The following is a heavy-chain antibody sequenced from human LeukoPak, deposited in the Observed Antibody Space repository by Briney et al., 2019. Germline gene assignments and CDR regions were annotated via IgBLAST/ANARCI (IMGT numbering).Heavy chain of an antibody. J-gene: IGHJ5*02. CDR1: GYTFTSYA. D-gene: IGHD5-12*01. CDR2: ISAYNGNT. V-gene: IGHV1-18*01. CDR3: ARGLQDIVATGTLLP. Sequence: GASVKVSCKASGYTFTSYAMNWVRQAPGQGLEWMGWISAYNGNTNYAQKLQGRVTMTTDTSTSTAYMELRSLRSDDTAVYYCARGLQDIVATGTLLPWGQGTLVTVSS.